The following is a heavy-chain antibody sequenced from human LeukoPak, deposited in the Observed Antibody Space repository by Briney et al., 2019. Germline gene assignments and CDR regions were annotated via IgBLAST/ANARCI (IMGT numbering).Heavy chain of an antibody. J-gene: IGHJ6*03. CDR1: GFTFSNYW. CDR2: IKQDGSDK. CDR3: AREKGNYDGYYNYYMDV. Sequence: GGSLRLSCASSGFTFSNYWMNWVRQAPGKGLEWGANIKQDGSDKYYVDSVKGRFTIFRDNAKNSLYLQMNSLRAEDTAVYYCAREKGNYDGYYNYYMDVWGKGTTVTVSS. D-gene: IGHD4-11*01. V-gene: IGHV3-7*01.